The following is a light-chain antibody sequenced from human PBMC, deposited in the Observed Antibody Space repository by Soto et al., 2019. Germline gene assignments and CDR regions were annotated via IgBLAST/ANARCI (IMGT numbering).Light chain of an antibody. CDR1: QSISVW. CDR3: QQYNSYSPT. CDR2: KAS. J-gene: IGKJ5*01. V-gene: IGKV1-5*03. Sequence: DIQMPQCPSTLSASVVARVTITSRASQSISVWLAWYQQKAGKAPNLLIYKASRLESGVPSRFSGSGSETEFTLTISGLQPGDSATYYCQQYNSYSPTFGQGTRLEIK.